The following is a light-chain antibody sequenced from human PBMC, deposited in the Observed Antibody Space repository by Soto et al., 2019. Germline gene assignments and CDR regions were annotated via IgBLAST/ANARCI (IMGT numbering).Light chain of an antibody. CDR1: QTVRNN. Sequence: EIVMTQSPASLSVSPGERATLSCWASQTVRNNVAWYQQKPGQAPRLLIYGASTRATGIPARFSGSGFGTEFTLTISSLQSEDSAVYFCQQYNDWPPAYTFGQGTKLEIE. CDR3: QQYNDWPPAYT. CDR2: GAS. V-gene: IGKV3-15*01. J-gene: IGKJ2*01.